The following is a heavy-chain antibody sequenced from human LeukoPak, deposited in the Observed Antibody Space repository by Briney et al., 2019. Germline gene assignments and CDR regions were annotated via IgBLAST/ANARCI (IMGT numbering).Heavy chain of an antibody. J-gene: IGHJ3*01. CDR2: VSYDGNNQ. V-gene: IGHV3-30-3*01. CDR1: GFTFRTYA. Sequence: GGSLRLSCAATGFTFRTYAMHWVRQAPGKGLEWVAVVSYDGNNQDYTDSVKGRFIVSRDDSKTTMYLQMNSLRVDDTALYYCARGPDPVVRGPRRAYLWGQGTMVTVSS. D-gene: IGHD3-10*01. CDR3: ARGPDPVVRGPRRAYL.